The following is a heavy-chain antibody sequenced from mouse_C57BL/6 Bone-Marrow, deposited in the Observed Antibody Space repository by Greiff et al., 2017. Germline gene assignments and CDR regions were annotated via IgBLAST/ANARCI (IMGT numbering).Heavy chain of an antibody. J-gene: IGHJ3*01. V-gene: IGHV1-69*01. Sequence: VQLHQPGAELVMPGASVKLSCKASGYTFTSYWMHWVKQRPGQGLEWIGEIDPSASYPNYNQKFKGKSTLTVDKSSSTASMQLSSLTSEGAAVYYCANLLAYWGQGTRVTVS. CDR3: ANLLAY. CDR1: GYTFTSYW. CDR2: IDPSASYP.